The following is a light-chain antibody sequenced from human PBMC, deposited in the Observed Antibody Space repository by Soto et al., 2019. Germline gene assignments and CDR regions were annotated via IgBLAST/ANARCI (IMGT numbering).Light chain of an antibody. CDR3: QVWDTIRDRPYV. J-gene: IGLJ1*01. Sequence: SYELTQPPSVSVAPGQTARITCGVNNIGSKSVHWYQQKPGQAPVLVVYDDSDRPSGIPERFSGSNSGNTATLTISRVEAGDEGDYDCQVWDTIRDRPYVFGTGTKLTVL. V-gene: IGLV3-21*02. CDR1: NIGSKS. CDR2: DDS.